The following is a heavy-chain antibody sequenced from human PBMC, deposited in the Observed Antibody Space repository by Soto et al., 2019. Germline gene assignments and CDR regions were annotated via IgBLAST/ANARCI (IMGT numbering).Heavy chain of an antibody. V-gene: IGHV3-23*01. CDR1: GFTFSSYA. CDR3: AKEPPTVTTDYFDY. J-gene: IGHJ4*02. Sequence: PGGSLRLSCAASGFTFSSYALTWVRQAPGKGLEWISGISGSGGSTYYADFVKGRFTISRDNSMHTLYLQMDSLSAEDTAVYYCAKEPPTVTTDYFDYRGQGTLVTVSS. CDR2: ISGSGGST. D-gene: IGHD4-17*01.